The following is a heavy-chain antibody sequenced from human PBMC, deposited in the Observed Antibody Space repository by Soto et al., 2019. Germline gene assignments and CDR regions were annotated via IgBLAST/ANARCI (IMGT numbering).Heavy chain of an antibody. CDR3: AARTDWGSEWDY. CDR1: GGPISSGGYY. D-gene: IGHD7-27*01. CDR2: IYYSGST. Sequence: QVQLQESGPGLVKPSQTLSLTCTVSGGPISSGGYYWSWIRQHPGKGLEWIGYIYYSGSTYYNPSLKSRVTISVDTSKNQFSLKLSSVTAADTAVYYCAARTDWGSEWDYWGQGTLVTVSS. J-gene: IGHJ4*02. V-gene: IGHV4-31*03.